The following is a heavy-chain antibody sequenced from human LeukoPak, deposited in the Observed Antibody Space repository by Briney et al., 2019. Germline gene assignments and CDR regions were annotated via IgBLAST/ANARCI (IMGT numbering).Heavy chain of an antibody. CDR2: IDPSDSEI. D-gene: IGHD5-18*01. CDR3: ARQTAMGRSGDY. J-gene: IGHJ4*02. Sequence: GGSLKISCKASGYSFTSYWIGWVRQLPGKGLEWMGIIDPSDSEIRYTPSFQGQVTISADKSLSTAYLQWNSLKASDAAMYYCARQTAMGRSGDYWGQGTLVTVSS. V-gene: IGHV5-51*01. CDR1: GYSFTSYW.